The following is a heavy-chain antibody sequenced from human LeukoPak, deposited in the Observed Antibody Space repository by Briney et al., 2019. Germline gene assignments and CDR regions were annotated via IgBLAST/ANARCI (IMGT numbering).Heavy chain of an antibody. CDR3: ARNQRRLDY. CDR2: ISGSGGST. CDR1: GFTFSSYA. Sequence: GGSLRLSCAASGFTFSSYAMSWVRQAPGKGLEWVSAISGSGGSTYYADSVKGRFTISRDNAKNSLYLQMNSLRAEDTAVYYCARNQRRLDYWGQGTLVTVSS. J-gene: IGHJ4*02. V-gene: IGHV3-23*01. D-gene: IGHD1-14*01.